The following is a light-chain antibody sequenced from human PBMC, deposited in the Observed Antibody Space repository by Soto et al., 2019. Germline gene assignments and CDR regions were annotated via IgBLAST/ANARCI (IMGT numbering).Light chain of an antibody. CDR3: QQYNNWS. J-gene: IGKJ5*01. CDR2: GAS. CDR1: HSVNSH. V-gene: IGKV3-15*01. Sequence: MTQSPATLSVSQRERVTLSCRTSHSVNSHVAWYQQKPGQAPRLLLYGASTRATGIPVRFSGSGFGTEFTLTISSLQSEDFAVYYCQQYNNWSFGQGTRLEIK.